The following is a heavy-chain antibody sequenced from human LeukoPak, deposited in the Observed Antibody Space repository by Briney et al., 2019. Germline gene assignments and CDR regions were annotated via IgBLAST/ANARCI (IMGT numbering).Heavy chain of an antibody. V-gene: IGHV1-2*02. CDR3: LGWAGGDSDVASFGY. CDR2: ISRYSGTT. J-gene: IGHJ4*02. D-gene: IGHD3-10*01. CDR1: GYTFSDYY. Sequence: EASVKVSCKASGYTFSDYYIHWVRQAPGRRVEWMGWISRYSGTTKLAQKFQGRVTLTRDTSNSTAYVEMAHVASDDPGVFYCLGWAGGDSDVASFGYWGQGTLVIASS.